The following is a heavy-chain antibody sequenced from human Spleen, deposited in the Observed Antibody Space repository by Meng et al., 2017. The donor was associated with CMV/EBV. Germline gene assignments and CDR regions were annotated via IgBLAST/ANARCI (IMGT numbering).Heavy chain of an antibody. CDR1: GYTFTGYY. V-gene: IGHV1-2*02. CDR2: INPNSGGT. D-gene: IGHD1-26*01. J-gene: IGHJ4*02. Sequence: SCKASGYTFTGYYMHWVRQAPGQGLEWMGWINPNSGGTNYAQKFQGRVTMTRDTSISTAYMELSRLRSDDTAVYCCARSLVGAVVGYWGQGTLVTVSS. CDR3: ARSLVGAVVGY.